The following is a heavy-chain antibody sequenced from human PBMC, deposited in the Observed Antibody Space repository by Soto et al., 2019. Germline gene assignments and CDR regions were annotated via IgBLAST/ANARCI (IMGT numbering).Heavy chain of an antibody. Sequence: PGESLKISCKGSGYSFTSYWISWVRQMPGKGLEWMGRIDPSDSYTNYSPSFQGHVTISADKSISTAYLQWSSLKASDTAMYYCASQSIEKSAYYYYGMDVWGQGTTVTVSS. J-gene: IGHJ6*02. CDR2: IDPSDSYT. D-gene: IGHD2-21*01. V-gene: IGHV5-10-1*01. CDR3: ASQSIEKSAYYYYGMDV. CDR1: GYSFTSYW.